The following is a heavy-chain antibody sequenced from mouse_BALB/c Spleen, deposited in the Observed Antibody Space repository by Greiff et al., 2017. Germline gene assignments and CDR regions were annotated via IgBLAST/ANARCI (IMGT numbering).Heavy chain of an antibody. Sequence: VQLQQPGAELVRPGSSVKISCKASGYAFSSYWMNWVKQRPGQGLEWIGQIYPGDGDTNYNGKFKGKATLTADKSSSTAYMQLSSLTSEDSAVYFCARSPYYGNYHDYWGQGTTLTVSS. CDR1: GYAFSSYW. V-gene: IGHV1-80*01. J-gene: IGHJ2*01. CDR3: ARSPYYGNYHDY. D-gene: IGHD2-10*01. CDR2: IYPGDGDT.